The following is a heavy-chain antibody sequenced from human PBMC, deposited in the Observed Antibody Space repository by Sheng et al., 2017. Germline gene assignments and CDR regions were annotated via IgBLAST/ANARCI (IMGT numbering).Heavy chain of an antibody. CDR2: INHSGST. CDR3: ARRGVAGRRGAAFDI. D-gene: IGHD6-19*01. Sequence: QVQLQQWGAGLLKPSETLSLTCAVYGGSFSGYYWSWIRQPPGKGLEWIGEINHSGSTNYNPSLKSRVTISVDTSKNQFSLKLSSVTAADTAVYYCARRGVAGRRGAAFDIWGQGDKWSPS. V-gene: IGHV4-34*01. J-gene: IGHJ3*02. CDR1: GGSFSGYY.